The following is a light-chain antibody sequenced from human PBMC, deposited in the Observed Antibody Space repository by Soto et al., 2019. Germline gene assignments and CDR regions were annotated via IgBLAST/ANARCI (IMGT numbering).Light chain of an antibody. Sequence: QSALTQPASVSGSPGQSITISCSGTSSDVGAHDFDSWYQHHPDKAPKVIIFEVTKRPSGVSDRFSGSKTGNTASLTISGLQAEDEADYYCNSYTLSKTVIFGGGTKLTVL. J-gene: IGLJ2*01. CDR2: EVT. CDR3: NSYTLSKTVI. V-gene: IGLV2-14*01. CDR1: SSDVGAHDF.